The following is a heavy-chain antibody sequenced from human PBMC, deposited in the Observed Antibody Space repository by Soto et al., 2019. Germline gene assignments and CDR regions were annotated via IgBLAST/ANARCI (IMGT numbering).Heavy chain of an antibody. CDR3: ARGLTPLITYYMDV. D-gene: IGHD1-20*01. V-gene: IGHV3-7*01. CDR2: IKQDGSEK. Sequence: EVQLVESGGGLVQPGGSLRLSCAASGFIFGTYWMSWVRQAPGKGLEWVATIKQDGSEKYYVDSVKGRFTISRDNAKISLYLQMYSLRPEDTAVFYCARGLTPLITYYMDVWGKGTTVTVSS. J-gene: IGHJ6*03. CDR1: GFIFGTYW.